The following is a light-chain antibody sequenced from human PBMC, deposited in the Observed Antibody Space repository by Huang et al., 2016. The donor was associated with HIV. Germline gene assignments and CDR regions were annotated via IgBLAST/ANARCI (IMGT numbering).Light chain of an antibody. J-gene: IGKJ2*01. CDR2: WAS. V-gene: IGKV4-1*01. CDR3: HQYYNTPYT. Sequence: DIVMTQSPDSLAVSLGERATINCKSSQSVLDNSNNKTCLAWFQQKPGQPPKLLIYWASTQESGVPDRFSGSGSGTDFTLTIGSLQAEDVAVYYCHQYYNTPYTFGQETKLEIK. CDR1: QSVLDNSNNKTC.